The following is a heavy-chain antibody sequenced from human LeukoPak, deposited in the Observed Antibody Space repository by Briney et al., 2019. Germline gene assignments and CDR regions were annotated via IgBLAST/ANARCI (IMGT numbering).Heavy chain of an antibody. D-gene: IGHD3-9*01. CDR3: AKSRGDILTGPDY. J-gene: IGHJ4*02. Sequence: HSGRSLRLSWSASGFTFDDYAMHWVRQAPGKGLEWVSGIRWNSGSIGYADSVKGRFTISRDNAKNSLYLQMNSLRAEDTALYYCAKSRGDILTGPDYWGQGTLVTVSS. CDR2: IRWNSGSI. V-gene: IGHV3-9*01. CDR1: GFTFDDYA.